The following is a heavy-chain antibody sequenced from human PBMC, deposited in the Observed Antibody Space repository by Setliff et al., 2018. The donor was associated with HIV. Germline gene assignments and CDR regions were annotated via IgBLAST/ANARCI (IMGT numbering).Heavy chain of an antibody. J-gene: IGHJ4*02. V-gene: IGHV4-34*01. CDR1: GGSFSGYY. Sequence: KTSETLSLTCAVYGGSFSGYYWTWIRQPPGKGLEWIGSVYYSGTTYYNPSLKSRVTISVVTSKSHFSLKMTSVTAADTAIYFCARGALSLTMTKLLSFFDSWGQGTQVTV. CDR3: ARGALSLTMTKLLSFFDS. CDR2: VYYSGTT. D-gene: IGHD3-22*01.